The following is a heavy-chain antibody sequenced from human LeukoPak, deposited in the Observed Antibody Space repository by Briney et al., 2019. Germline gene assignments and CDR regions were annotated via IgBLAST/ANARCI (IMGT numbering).Heavy chain of an antibody. V-gene: IGHV4-34*01. CDR2: INHSGST. D-gene: IGHD6-13*01. CDR3: ARSLQIIAAGYNWFDP. J-gene: IGHJ5*02. CDR1: GGSFSGYY. Sequence: SETLSLTCAVYGGSFSGYYWSWMRHPPGKGLEWIGEINHSGSTNYNPSLKSRVTISVDTSKNQFSLKLSSVTAADTAVYYCARSLQIIAAGYNWFDPWGQGTLVTVSS.